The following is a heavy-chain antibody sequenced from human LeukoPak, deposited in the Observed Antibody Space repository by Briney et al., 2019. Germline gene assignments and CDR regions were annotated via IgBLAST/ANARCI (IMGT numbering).Heavy chain of an antibody. J-gene: IGHJ6*03. CDR3: ATNISSTAPRHYYYYYYMDV. Sequence: PGGSLRLSCAASGFTFSSYSMNWVRQAPGKGLEGVSSISSSSSYIYYADSVKGRFTISRDNAKNSLYLQMNSLRGEDTAVYYYATNISSTAPRHYYYYYYMDVWGKGTTVTVSS. CDR2: ISSSSSYI. CDR1: GFTFSSYS. V-gene: IGHV3-21*01. D-gene: IGHD2-2*01.